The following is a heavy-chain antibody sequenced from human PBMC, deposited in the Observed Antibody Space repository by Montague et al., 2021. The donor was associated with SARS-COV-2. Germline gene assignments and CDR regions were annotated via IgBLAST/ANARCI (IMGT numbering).Heavy chain of an antibody. V-gene: IGHV4-34*01. CDR2: INHRGTS. Sequence: ETLSLTCAVYGGSFGDNYWSWIRKPPGKGLEWIGEINHRGTSSYNPSLKSRVSISVDTSKNQFSLYLGSVTAADTAVYYCARGRQHFNMIVVVMTGGEYYFDYWGQGTLVTVSS. CDR1: GGSFGDNY. J-gene: IGHJ4*02. CDR3: ARGRQHFNMIVVVMTGGEYYFDY. D-gene: IGHD3-22*01.